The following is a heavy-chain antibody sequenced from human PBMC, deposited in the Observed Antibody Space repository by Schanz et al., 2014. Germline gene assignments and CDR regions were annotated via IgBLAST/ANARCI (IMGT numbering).Heavy chain of an antibody. CDR3: ARAKRFGDMDV. V-gene: IGHV1-18*01. Sequence: QVQLVQSGAAVKKPGASVKVSCKASGYTFISYGIKWVRQAPGQGLEWMGWISAYNGHTDYAQKLQGRVTLTTDTSTSTTYMELTNLRADDAAVYYCARAKRFGDMDVWGQGTTVTVSS. J-gene: IGHJ6*02. CDR1: GYTFISYG. CDR2: ISAYNGHT. D-gene: IGHD3-10*01.